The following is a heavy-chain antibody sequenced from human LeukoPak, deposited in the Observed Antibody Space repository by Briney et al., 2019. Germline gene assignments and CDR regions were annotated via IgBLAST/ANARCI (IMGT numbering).Heavy chain of an antibody. CDR1: GYTFTGYY. Sequence: ASVKVSCMASGYTFTGYYMHWVRQAPGQGLEWVGWINPNSGGTNYAQKFQGRVTMTRDTSISTAYIELSRLRSDDTAVYYCARDRDDYVWGSYPYPHDAFDIWGQGTMVTVSS. V-gene: IGHV1-2*02. CDR2: INPNSGGT. J-gene: IGHJ3*02. D-gene: IGHD3-16*02. CDR3: ARDRDDYVWGSYPYPHDAFDI.